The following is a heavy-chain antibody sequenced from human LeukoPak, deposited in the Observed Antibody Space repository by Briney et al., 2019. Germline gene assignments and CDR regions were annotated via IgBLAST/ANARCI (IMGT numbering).Heavy chain of an antibody. Sequence: GGSLRLSCAASGFTFSSSWMSWVRQAPGKGLEWVANIKQDENDKDYVDSVKGRFTISRDNAKNSLYLQMNSLRAEDTAVYFCARDRITIFGVVLTYYFDYWGQGTLVTVSS. J-gene: IGHJ4*02. CDR1: GFTFSSSW. D-gene: IGHD3-3*01. CDR3: ARDRITIFGVVLTYYFDY. V-gene: IGHV3-7*01. CDR2: IKQDENDK.